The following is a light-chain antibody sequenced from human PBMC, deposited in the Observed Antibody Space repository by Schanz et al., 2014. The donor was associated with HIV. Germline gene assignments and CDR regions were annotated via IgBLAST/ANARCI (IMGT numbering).Light chain of an antibody. J-gene: IGLJ2*01. CDR3: ATWDSFLNAVV. CDR1: NSNIGNIY. V-gene: IGLV1-51*01. Sequence: QSVLTQPPSVSAAPGQKVTISCSGSNSNIGNIYVSWYQQLPGTAPKLLIYDNNKRPSGIPDRFSGSNSGPSATLAITGLQTGDEADYYCATWDSFLNAVVFGGGTKLTVL. CDR2: DNN.